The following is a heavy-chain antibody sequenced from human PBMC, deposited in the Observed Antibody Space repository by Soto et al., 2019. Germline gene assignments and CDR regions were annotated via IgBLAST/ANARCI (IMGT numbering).Heavy chain of an antibody. CDR3: AHRPTAPHYCPGAFAI. Sequence: QITLKESGPTLVKPTQTLTLTCTFSGFSLSTSGVGVGWIRQPPGKALEWLALIYWDDDKRYSPSLKTRLTITTDTSKSQVVLTLTNMDPVDTATYYCAHRPTAPHYCPGAFAIWGQGTMVTVSS. CDR1: GFSLSTSGVG. D-gene: IGHD1-26*01. J-gene: IGHJ3*02. CDR2: IYWDDDK. V-gene: IGHV2-5*02.